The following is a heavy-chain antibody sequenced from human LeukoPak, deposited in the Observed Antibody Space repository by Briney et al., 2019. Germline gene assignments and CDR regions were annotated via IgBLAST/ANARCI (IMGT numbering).Heavy chain of an antibody. CDR2: IYTSGSA. J-gene: IGHJ6*03. CDR1: GGSISSYY. D-gene: IGHD3-22*01. Sequence: SETLSLTCTVSGGSISSYYWSWIRQPPGKGLEWIGYIYTSGSANYNPSLKSRATISVDTSKNQFSLKLSSVTAADTAVYYCARFTMNYYYYYMDVWGKGTTVTVSS. CDR3: ARFTMNYYYYYMDV. V-gene: IGHV4-4*09.